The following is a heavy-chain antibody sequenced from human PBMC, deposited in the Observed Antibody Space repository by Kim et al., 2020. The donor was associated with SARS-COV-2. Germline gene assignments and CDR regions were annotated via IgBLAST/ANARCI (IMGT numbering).Heavy chain of an antibody. V-gene: IGHV3-30*01. CDR3: ARDGDDYSNYVFDY. Sequence: ADSVKGRFTISRDNSKNTLYLQMNSLRAEDTAVYYCARDGDDYSNYVFDYWGQGTLVTVSS. D-gene: IGHD4-4*01. J-gene: IGHJ4*02.